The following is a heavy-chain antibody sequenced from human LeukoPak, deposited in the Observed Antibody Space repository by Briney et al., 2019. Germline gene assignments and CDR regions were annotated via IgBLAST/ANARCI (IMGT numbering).Heavy chain of an antibody. Sequence: SETLSLTCAVSGGSISSGGYSWSWIRQPPGKGLEWIGYIYHSGSTYYNPSLRSRVTISVDRSKNQFSLKLSSVTAADTAVYYCARGGIRGYSYVNGYWGQGTLVTVSS. CDR2: IYHSGST. V-gene: IGHV4-30-2*01. CDR3: ARGGIRGYSYVNGY. D-gene: IGHD5-18*01. J-gene: IGHJ4*02. CDR1: GGSISSGGYS.